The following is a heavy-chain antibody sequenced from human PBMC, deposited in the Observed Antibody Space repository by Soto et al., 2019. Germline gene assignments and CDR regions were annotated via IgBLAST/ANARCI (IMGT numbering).Heavy chain of an antibody. V-gene: IGHV4-34*01. D-gene: IGHD4-17*01. CDR2: INHSGST. CDR3: ARVPSTVVTRMYGMDV. Sequence: SESLSLTCAVYVGSFSGYYWSWIRQPPGKGLEWIGEINHSGSTNYNPSLKSRVTISVDTSKNQFSLKLSSVTAADTAVYYCARVPSTVVTRMYGMDVWGQGTTVTVSS. CDR1: VGSFSGYY. J-gene: IGHJ6*02.